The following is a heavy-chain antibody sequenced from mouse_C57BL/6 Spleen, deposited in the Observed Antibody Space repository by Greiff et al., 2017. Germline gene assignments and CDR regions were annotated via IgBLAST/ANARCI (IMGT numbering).Heavy chain of an antibody. Sequence: VKLMESGPELVKPGASVKISCKASGYSFTSYYIHWVKQRPGQGLEWIGWIYPGSGNTKYNEKFKGKATLTADTSSSTAYMQLSSLTSEDSAVYYCARGPLYQGFAYWGQGTLGTVSA. CDR1: GYSFTSYY. V-gene: IGHV1-66*01. CDR3: ARGPLYQGFAY. J-gene: IGHJ3*01. CDR2: IYPGSGNT. D-gene: IGHD2-3*01.